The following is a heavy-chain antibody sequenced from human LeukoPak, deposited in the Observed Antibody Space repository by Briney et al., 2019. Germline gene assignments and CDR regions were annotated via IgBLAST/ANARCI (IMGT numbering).Heavy chain of an antibody. V-gene: IGHV3-23*01. J-gene: IGHJ3*02. Sequence: GGSLRLSCTASGFTFRNYGMNWVRQAPGKGLEWVSGLVMSGGTANYADSVKGRFTISRDNSKNTLYLQMGSLRAEDMAVYYCARERCSSEGPGAFDIWGQGTMVTVSS. CDR3: ARERCSSEGPGAFDI. D-gene: IGHD6-6*01. CDR2: LVMSGGTA. CDR1: GFTFRNYG.